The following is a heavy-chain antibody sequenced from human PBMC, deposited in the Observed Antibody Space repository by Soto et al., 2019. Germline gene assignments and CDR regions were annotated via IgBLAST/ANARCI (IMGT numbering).Heavy chain of an antibody. CDR3: ARDHSSGWTLGDY. CDR2: ISYDGSNK. D-gene: IGHD6-19*01. CDR1: GFTFSSYA. Sequence: QVQLVESGGGVVQPGRSLRLSCAASGFTFSSYAMHWVRQAPGKGLEWVAVISYDGSNKYYADSVKGRFTISRDNSKNTLYLQMSSLRAEDTAVYYCARDHSSGWTLGDYWGQGTLVTVSS. J-gene: IGHJ4*02. V-gene: IGHV3-30-3*01.